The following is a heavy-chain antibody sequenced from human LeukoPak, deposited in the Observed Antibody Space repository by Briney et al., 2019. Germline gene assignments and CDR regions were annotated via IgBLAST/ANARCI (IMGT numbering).Heavy chain of an antibody. CDR2: IYSGGST. Sequence: GGSLRLSCTGSGFTFGDYLVSWVRQAPGKGLEWVSVIYSGGSTYYADSVKGRFTISRDNSKNTLYLQMNSLRAEDTAVYYCAREGLGSGYYFDYWGQGTLVTVSS. CDR3: AREGLGSGYYFDY. D-gene: IGHD6-19*01. CDR1: GFTFGDYL. V-gene: IGHV3-66*01. J-gene: IGHJ4*02.